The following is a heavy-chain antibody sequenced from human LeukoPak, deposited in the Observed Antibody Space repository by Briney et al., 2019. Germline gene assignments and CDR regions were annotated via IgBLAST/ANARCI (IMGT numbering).Heavy chain of an antibody. Sequence: ASVKVSCKASGGTFSSYAISWVRQAPGQGLEWMGGIIPIFGTANYAQKFQGRVTITADESTSTAYMELSSLRSEDTAVYYCARGTSPSSSWYYYFDYWGQGTLVTVSS. CDR3: ARGTSPSSSWYYYFDY. CDR2: IIPIFGTA. CDR1: GGTFSSYA. D-gene: IGHD6-13*01. V-gene: IGHV1-69*13. J-gene: IGHJ4*02.